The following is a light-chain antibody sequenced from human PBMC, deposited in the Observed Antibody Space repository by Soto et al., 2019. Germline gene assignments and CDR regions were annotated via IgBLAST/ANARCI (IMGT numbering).Light chain of an antibody. V-gene: IGKV3-20*01. J-gene: IGKJ2*01. CDR3: QQYGISQNT. Sequence: ETVMTQSPGTLSLSPGERATLSCRASKSVSSGYLAWYQQKPGQAHRLLIFGASNRATGIPDRFTGSGSGTDFTLTISRLEPEDFAVYYCQQYGISQNTFGQGTKLEIK. CDR2: GAS. CDR1: KSVSSGY.